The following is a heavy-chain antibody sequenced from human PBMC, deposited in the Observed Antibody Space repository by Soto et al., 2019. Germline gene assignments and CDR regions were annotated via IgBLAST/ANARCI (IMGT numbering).Heavy chain of an antibody. V-gene: IGHV3-30*18. CDR1: GFTFSSYG. CDR3: AKDTGPVAGNVCGY. D-gene: IGHD6-19*01. J-gene: IGHJ4*02. Sequence: QMQLVESGGGVVQPGRSLRLSCAASGFTFSSYGMHWVRQAPGKGLXWVAVISYDGSNKYYADSVKGRFTISRDNSKNTLYLQMNSLRAEDTAVYYCAKDTGPVAGNVCGYWGQGTLVTVSS. CDR2: ISYDGSNK.